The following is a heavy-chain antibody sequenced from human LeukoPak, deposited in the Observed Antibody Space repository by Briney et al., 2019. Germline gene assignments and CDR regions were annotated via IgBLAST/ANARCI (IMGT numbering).Heavy chain of an antibody. J-gene: IGHJ5*02. CDR1: GYTFTSYD. CDR3: ARKSDNSWYSALNWFDP. CDR2: MNPNSGNT. V-gene: IGHV1-8*01. D-gene: IGHD6-13*01. Sequence: ASVKVSCKASGYTFTSYDINWVRQATGQGLEWMGWMNPNSGNTGYAQKFQGRVTMTRNTSISTAYMELSSLRSEDTAVYYCARKSDNSWYSALNWFDPWGQGTLVTVSS.